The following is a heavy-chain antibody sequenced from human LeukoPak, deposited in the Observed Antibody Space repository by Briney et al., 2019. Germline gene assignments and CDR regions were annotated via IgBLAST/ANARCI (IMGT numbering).Heavy chain of an antibody. CDR1: GFTFSSNG. V-gene: IGHV3-30*18. D-gene: IGHD6-13*01. CDR3: AKDLSSSWSFDS. CDR2: ISYDGSSK. Sequence: GGSLRLSCAASGFTFSSNGMHWVRQAPGKGLEWVAVISYDGSSKYCADSVKGRFTISRDNPKNTVYLQMNSLRVEDTAVYYCAKDLSSSWSFDSWGQGTLVTVSS. J-gene: IGHJ4*02.